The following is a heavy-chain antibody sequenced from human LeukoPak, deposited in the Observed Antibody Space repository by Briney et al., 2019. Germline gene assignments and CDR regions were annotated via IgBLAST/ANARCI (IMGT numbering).Heavy chain of an antibody. CDR3: ARHTPYRSRVAVVTPGYFQH. D-gene: IGHD4-23*01. CDR1: GGSFSGYY. Sequence: PSETLSLTCAVYGGSFSGYYWSWIRQPPGKGLEWIGEINHSGSTYYNPSLKSRVTISVDTSKNQFSLKLSSVTAADTAVYYCARHTPYRSRVAVVTPGYFQHWGQGTLVTVSS. V-gene: IGHV4-34*01. CDR2: INHSGST. J-gene: IGHJ1*01.